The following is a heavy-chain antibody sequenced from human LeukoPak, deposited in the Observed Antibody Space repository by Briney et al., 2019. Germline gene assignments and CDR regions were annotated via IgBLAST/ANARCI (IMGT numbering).Heavy chain of an antibody. V-gene: IGHV1-8*01. J-gene: IGHJ5*02. CDR2: MNPNSGNT. Sequence: ASVKVSCKASGYTFTSYDINWVRQATGRGLEWMGWMNPNSGNTGYAQKFQGRVTMTRNTSISTAYMELSSLRSDDTAVYYCARAYSSSSGFGDWFDPWGQGTLVTVSS. CDR1: GYTFTSYD. CDR3: ARAYSSSSGFGDWFDP. D-gene: IGHD6-6*01.